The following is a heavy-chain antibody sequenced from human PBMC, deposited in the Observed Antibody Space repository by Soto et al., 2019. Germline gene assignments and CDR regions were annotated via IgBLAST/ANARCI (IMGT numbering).Heavy chain of an antibody. CDR2: ISGSGSGGGT. J-gene: IGHJ3*02. CDR1: GFTFSNYA. V-gene: IGHV3-23*01. Sequence: PGGSLRLSCAASGFTFSNYALSWVSQAPGKGLQWVSAISGSGSGGGTYYADSVKGRFTISRDNSKNTLYLQMNSLRAEDTAVYYCARLVTGTTVLNAIDIWGQGTMVTVSS. D-gene: IGHD4-17*01. CDR3: ARLVTGTTVLNAIDI.